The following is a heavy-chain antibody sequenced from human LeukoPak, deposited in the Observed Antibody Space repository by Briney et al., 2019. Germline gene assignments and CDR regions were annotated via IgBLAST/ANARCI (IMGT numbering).Heavy chain of an antibody. Sequence: GGSLRLSCAASGFTFSSYAVSWVRQAPGKGLEWVSAISGSGGSTYYADSVKGRFTISRDNSKNTLYLQMNSLRAEDTAVYYCAKSRDYGSGSYYNPLGYWGQGTLVTVSS. CDR3: AKSRDYGSGSYYNPLGY. D-gene: IGHD3-10*01. V-gene: IGHV3-23*01. J-gene: IGHJ4*02. CDR1: GFTFSSYA. CDR2: ISGSGGST.